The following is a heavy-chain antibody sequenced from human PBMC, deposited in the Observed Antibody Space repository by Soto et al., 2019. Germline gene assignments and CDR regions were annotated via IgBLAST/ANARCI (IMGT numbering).Heavy chain of an antibody. Sequence: PSETLSLTCAVSGGCISSGGYSCNCIRQPPGKGLEWIGYIYYSGSTYYNPSLKSRVTISVDTSKNQFSLKLSSVTAADTAVYYCARDPSTAAPSHFDYWGQGTLVTVSS. CDR2: IYYSGST. CDR3: ARDPSTAAPSHFDY. J-gene: IGHJ4*02. CDR1: GGCISSGGYS. V-gene: IGHV4-31*11. D-gene: IGHD6-13*01.